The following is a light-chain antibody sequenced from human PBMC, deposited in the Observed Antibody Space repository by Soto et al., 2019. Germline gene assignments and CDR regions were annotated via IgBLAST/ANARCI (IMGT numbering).Light chain of an antibody. CDR1: QSLLHSNGYNY. V-gene: IGKV2-28*01. CDR3: MQALQPPLT. J-gene: IGKJ1*01. Sequence: DIVMTQSPLSLPVTPGEPASISCRSSQSLLHSNGYNYLDWYLQKPGQSPQLLIYLGSNRASGVPDRFSGGGSGADFTLKISRVEAEDVGVYYCMQALQPPLTFGQGTKVEI. CDR2: LGS.